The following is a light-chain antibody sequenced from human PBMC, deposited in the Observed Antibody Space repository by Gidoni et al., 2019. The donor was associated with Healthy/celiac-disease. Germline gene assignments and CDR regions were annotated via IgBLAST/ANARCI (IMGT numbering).Light chain of an antibody. J-gene: IGKJ3*01. CDR2: AAS. V-gene: IGKV1-9*01. CDR1: QGIISY. Sequence: DIQLTQSPSFLSASVGDRVTITCRASQGIISYLAWYQQKPGKAPKLLIYAASTLQSGVPSRFSGSGSGTEFTLTISSLQPEDFATYYCQQLNSYPFTFXPXTKVDIK. CDR3: QQLNSYPFT.